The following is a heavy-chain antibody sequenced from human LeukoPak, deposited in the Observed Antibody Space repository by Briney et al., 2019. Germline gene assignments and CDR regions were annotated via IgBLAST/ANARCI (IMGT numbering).Heavy chain of an antibody. CDR2: ISYDGSNK. Sequence: GGSLRLSCAASGFTFDDYAMPWVRQAPGKGLEWVAVISYDGSNKYYADSVKGRFTISRDNSKNTLYLQMNSLRAEDTAVYYCARDLEMDIVVVPAAMFYYYYGMDVWGQGTTVTVS. J-gene: IGHJ6*02. D-gene: IGHD2-2*03. CDR3: ARDLEMDIVVVPAAMFYYYYGMDV. CDR1: GFTFDDYA. V-gene: IGHV3-30-3*01.